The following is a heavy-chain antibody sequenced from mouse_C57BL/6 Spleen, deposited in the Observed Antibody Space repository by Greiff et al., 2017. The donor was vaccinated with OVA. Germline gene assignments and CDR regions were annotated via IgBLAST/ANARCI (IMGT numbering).Heavy chain of an antibody. J-gene: IGHJ4*01. CDR2: IDPSDSYT. CDR3: ARGYYGSRYAMDY. CDR1: GYTFTSYW. Sequence: QVQLQQPGAELVMPGASVKLSCKASGYTFTSYWMHWVKQRPGQGLEWIGEIDPSDSYTNYNQKFKGKSTLTVDKSSSTAYMQLSSLTSEDSAVYYCARGYYGSRYAMDYWGQGTSVTVSS. V-gene: IGHV1-69*01. D-gene: IGHD1-1*01.